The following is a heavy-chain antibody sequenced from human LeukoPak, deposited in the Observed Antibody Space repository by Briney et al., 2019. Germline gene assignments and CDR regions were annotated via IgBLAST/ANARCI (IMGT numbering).Heavy chain of an antibody. D-gene: IGHD2-2*01. CDR1: GFTVSSNY. J-gene: IGHJ6*02. CDR3: ARDGCSSTSWPYYYYGMDV. Sequence: GGSLRLSCPASGFTVSSNYMSWVRQAPGKGLEWVSVIYSGGSTYYADSVKGRFTISRDNSKNTLYLQMNSLRAEDTAVYYCARDGCSSTSWPYYYYGMDVWGQGTTVTVSS. V-gene: IGHV3-66*01. CDR2: IYSGGST.